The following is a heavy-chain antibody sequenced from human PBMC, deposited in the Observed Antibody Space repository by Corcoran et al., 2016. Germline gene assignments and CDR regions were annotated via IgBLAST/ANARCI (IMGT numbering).Heavy chain of an antibody. J-gene: IGHJ6*02. V-gene: IGHV1-2*02. CDR1: GYTFTGYY. CDR3: ASARRWGIAAGRDPYYMDV. CDR2: INPNSGGT. D-gene: IGHD6-25*01. Sequence: QVQLVQSGAEVKEPGASVKVSCKASGYTFTGYYMHWVRQAPGQGLEWMGWINPNSGGTNYAQKFQARVTMTRDTSISTAYMELSRLRSDDTAVYYWASARRWGIAAGRDPYYMDVWGQGTTVTVSS.